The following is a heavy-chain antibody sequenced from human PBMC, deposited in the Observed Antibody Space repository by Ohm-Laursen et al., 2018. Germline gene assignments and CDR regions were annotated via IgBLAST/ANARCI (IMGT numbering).Heavy chain of an antibody. D-gene: IGHD2/OR15-2a*01. V-gene: IGHV4-38-2*01. J-gene: IGHJ5*02. Sequence: SQTLSLTCAVSGYSISSGYYWGWIRQPPGKGLEWIGTIYHSGSTHHNPSLKSRVTISVDTSKNQCSLKLSSVAAADTAVYYCARGTLNWFDPWGQGTLVIVSS. CDR3: ARGTLNWFDP. CDR2: IYHSGST. CDR1: GYSISSGYY.